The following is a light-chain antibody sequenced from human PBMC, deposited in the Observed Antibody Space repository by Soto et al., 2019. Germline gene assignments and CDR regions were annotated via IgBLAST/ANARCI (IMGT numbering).Light chain of an antibody. CDR3: QQYNSYSWT. CDR1: QIISSW. J-gene: IGKJ1*01. Sequence: DIQMTQSPYTLSASVGDRVSITFRASQIISSWLAWYQQKPGKAPKLLIYKAYSLESGFPSRFSGSGSGTEFTLTISSLQPDDFATYYCQQYNSYSWTFGQGTKVEIK. V-gene: IGKV1-5*03. CDR2: KAY.